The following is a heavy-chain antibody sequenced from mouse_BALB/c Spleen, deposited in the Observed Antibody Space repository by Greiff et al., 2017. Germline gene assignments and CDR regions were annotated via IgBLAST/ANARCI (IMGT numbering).Heavy chain of an antibody. V-gene: IGHV1S34*01. CDR2: ISCYNGAT. CDR3: ARSHYCGSSYWYFDV. J-gene: IGHJ1*01. CDR1: GYSFTGYY. D-gene: IGHD1-1*01. Sequence: LVKTGASVKISCKASGYSFTGYYMHWVKQSHGKSLEWIGYISCYNGATSYNQKFKGKATFTVDTSSSTAYMQFNSLTSEDSAVYYCARSHYCGSSYWYFDVWGAGTTVTVSS.